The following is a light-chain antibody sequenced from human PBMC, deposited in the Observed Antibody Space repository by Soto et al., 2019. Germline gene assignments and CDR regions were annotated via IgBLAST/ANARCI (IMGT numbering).Light chain of an antibody. J-gene: IGKJ5*01. CDR2: AAS. Sequence: DIQMTQSPSSLSASVGDRVSITCRASQTIGNYLIWYQHRPGKAPKVLIYAASNLKIGVPSRFSGSGSGTDFTLTISSLQPEDFATYYCQQSYSTPRVTFGQGTRLEIK. CDR1: QTIGNY. V-gene: IGKV1-39*01. CDR3: QQSYSTPRVT.